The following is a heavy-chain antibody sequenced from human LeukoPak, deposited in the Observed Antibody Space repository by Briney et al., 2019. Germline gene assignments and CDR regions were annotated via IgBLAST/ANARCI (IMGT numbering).Heavy chain of an antibody. CDR2: INWNGGST. V-gene: IGHV3-20*03. J-gene: IGHJ4*02. CDR3: ASSPPRIAVPAAFLDY. CDR1: GFTFYDYG. Sequence: GGSLRLSFAASGFTFYDYGMSWFRQAPGKGLEWVSGINWNGGSTGYADSVKGRFTISRDNAKNSLYLQMNSLRAEDTALYYCASSPPRIAVPAAFLDYWGQGTLVTVSS. D-gene: IGHD6-19*01.